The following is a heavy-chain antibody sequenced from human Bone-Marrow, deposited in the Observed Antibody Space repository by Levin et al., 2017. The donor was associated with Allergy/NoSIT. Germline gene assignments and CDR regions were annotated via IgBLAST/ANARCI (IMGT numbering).Heavy chain of an antibody. CDR3: ARDQGGASFSSGMDV. Sequence: GGSLRLSCAASGFPFSDFSMNWVRQAPGKGLEWVSSISTTSDFIDYADSVEGRFTISRDNAKNSVYLQMNSLTAEDTAVYFCARDQGGASFSSGMDVWGRGTTVTVSS. V-gene: IGHV3-21*01. CDR2: ISTTSDFI. D-gene: IGHD1-26*01. J-gene: IGHJ6*02. CDR1: GFPFSDFS.